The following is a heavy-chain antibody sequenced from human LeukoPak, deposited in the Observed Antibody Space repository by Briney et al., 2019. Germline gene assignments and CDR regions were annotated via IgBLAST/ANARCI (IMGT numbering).Heavy chain of an antibody. V-gene: IGHV3-48*01. J-gene: IGHJ4*02. CDR2: ISSSSSTI. CDR3: ARDIRRNVDY. D-gene: IGHD1-1*01. Sequence: TGGSLRLPCAASGFTFSSYSMNWVRHAPGKGLEWVSYISSSSSTIYYADSVKGRFTSSRDNAKNSLYLQMNSLRAEDTAVYYCARDIRRNVDYWGQGTLVTVSS. CDR1: GFTFSSYS.